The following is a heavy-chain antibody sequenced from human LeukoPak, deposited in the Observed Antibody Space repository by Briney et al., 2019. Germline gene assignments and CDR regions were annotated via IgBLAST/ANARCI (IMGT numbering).Heavy chain of an antibody. CDR3: ARTVTTPDYYYYYMDV. CDR2: IYHSGST. J-gene: IGHJ6*03. V-gene: IGHV4-34*01. CDR1: GGSFSGYY. D-gene: IGHD4-17*01. Sequence: SETLSLTCAVYGGSFSGYYWSWIRQPPGKGLEWIGSIYHSGSTYYNPSLKSRVTISVDTSKNQFSLKLSSVTAADTAVYYCARTVTTPDYYYYYMDVWGKGTTVTVSS.